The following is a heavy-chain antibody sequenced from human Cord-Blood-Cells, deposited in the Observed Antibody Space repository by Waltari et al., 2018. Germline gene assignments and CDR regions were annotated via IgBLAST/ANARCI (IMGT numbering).Heavy chain of an antibody. CDR2: IYYSGST. CDR3: ARHHSWRAYYYGSGSYYNFDY. J-gene: IGHJ4*02. D-gene: IGHD3-10*01. V-gene: IGHV4-39*01. Sequence: QLQLQESGPGLVKPSETLSLTCTVSGGSISSSSYSWGWIRQPPGKGLEWIGSIYYSGSTSYNPSLKSRVTISVDTSKNQFSLKLSSVTAADTAVYYCARHHSWRAYYYGSGSYYNFDYWGQGTLVTVSS. CDR1: GGSISSSSYS.